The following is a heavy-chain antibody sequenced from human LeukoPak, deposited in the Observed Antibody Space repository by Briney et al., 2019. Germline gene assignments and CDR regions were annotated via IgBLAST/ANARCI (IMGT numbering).Heavy chain of an antibody. Sequence: SETLSLTCAVYGGSFSGYYWSWIRQPPGKGLEWIGEINHSGSTNYNPSLKSRVTISVDTSKNQFSLKLSSVTAADTAVYYCARSAPLYGRPSSDYWGQGTLVTVSS. CDR1: GGSFSGYY. D-gene: IGHD2/OR15-2a*01. V-gene: IGHV4-34*01. CDR2: INHSGST. J-gene: IGHJ4*02. CDR3: ARSAPLYGRPSSDY.